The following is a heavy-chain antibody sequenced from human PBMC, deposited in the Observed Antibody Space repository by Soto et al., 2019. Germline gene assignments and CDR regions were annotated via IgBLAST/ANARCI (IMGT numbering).Heavy chain of an antibody. Sequence: ASVKVSCKASGYTFTSYGISWVRQAPGQGLEWMGWISAYNGNTNKAQKLQGRVTMTTDTSTSTAYMELRSLISDDTAVYYCAREPAYGDFDYWGQGTLVTVSS. CDR3: AREPAYGDFDY. CDR1: GYTFTSYG. J-gene: IGHJ4*02. D-gene: IGHD4-17*01. V-gene: IGHV1-18*01. CDR2: ISAYNGNT.